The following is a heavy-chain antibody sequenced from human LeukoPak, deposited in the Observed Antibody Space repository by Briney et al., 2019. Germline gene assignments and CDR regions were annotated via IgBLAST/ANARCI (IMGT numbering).Heavy chain of an antibody. CDR1: GFTFSRFN. CDR2: IWYDGTDT. J-gene: IGHJ4*01. D-gene: IGHD3-3*01. Sequence: PGKSQRLSCVASGFTFSRFNMHRVRQAPGKGLEWVALIWYDGTDTYYADAVKGRFTISRDDSKNTVYLQMNSLRAEDTAFYYCARGFLDSDFWGHGTLVTVSS. V-gene: IGHV3-33*01. CDR3: ARGFLDSDF.